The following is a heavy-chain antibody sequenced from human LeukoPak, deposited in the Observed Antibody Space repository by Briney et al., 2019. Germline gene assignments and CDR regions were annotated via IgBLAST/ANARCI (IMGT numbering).Heavy chain of an antibody. Sequence: GGTLRLSCAASGFTFSSYGMSWVRQAPGKGLERVSSISSSSSYIYYADSMEGRFTISRDDAKNSLYLQMNSLRAEDTAVYYCARESLGLYSSGWSDYYYYMDVWGKGTTVTISS. D-gene: IGHD6-19*01. CDR3: ARESLGLYSSGWSDYYYYMDV. V-gene: IGHV3-21*01. CDR1: GFTFSSYG. CDR2: ISSSSSYI. J-gene: IGHJ6*03.